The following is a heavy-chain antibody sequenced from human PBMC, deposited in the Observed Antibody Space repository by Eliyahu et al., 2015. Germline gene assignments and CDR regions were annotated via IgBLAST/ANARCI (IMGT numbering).Heavy chain of an antibody. D-gene: IGHD6-19*01. CDR2: IYYSGST. Sequence: QLQLQESGPGLVKPSETLSLTCTVSGGSISSSSYYWGWIRQPPGKGLEWIGSIYYSGSTYYNPSLKSRVTISVDTSKNQFSLKLSSVTAADTAVYYCARHXKGAVAGLASFDYWGQGTLVTVSS. V-gene: IGHV4-39*01. J-gene: IGHJ4*02. CDR1: GGSISSSSYY. CDR3: ARHXKGAVAGLASFDY.